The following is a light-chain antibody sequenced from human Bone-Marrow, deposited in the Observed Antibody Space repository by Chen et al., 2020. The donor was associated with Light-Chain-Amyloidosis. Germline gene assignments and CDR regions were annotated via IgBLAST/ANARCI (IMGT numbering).Light chain of an antibody. Sequence: DIVMTQSPDSLAVSLGERATINCKSRESLLYRSNNKNYLGWYQQKPGQSPKLLMYWASTRESGVPDRFSGSGSGTDFTLTISSLQAEDVAVYYGQQYYSTPYTFGQGTKLEIQ. CDR2: WAS. CDR1: ESLLYRSNNKNY. V-gene: IGKV4-1*01. J-gene: IGKJ2*01. CDR3: QQYYSTPYT.